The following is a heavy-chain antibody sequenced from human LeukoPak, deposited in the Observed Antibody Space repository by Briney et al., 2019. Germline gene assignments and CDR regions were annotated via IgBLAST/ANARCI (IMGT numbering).Heavy chain of an antibody. CDR3: ARDLPQDY. Sequence: GGSLRLSCAASGFTVSSNYMSWVRQAPGKGLEWVSVIYSGGSTYYADSAKGRFTISRDNAENSLYLQMNSLRAEDTAVYYCARDLPQDYWGQGTLVTVSS. CDR1: GFTVSSNY. CDR2: IYSGGST. V-gene: IGHV3-53*01. J-gene: IGHJ4*02.